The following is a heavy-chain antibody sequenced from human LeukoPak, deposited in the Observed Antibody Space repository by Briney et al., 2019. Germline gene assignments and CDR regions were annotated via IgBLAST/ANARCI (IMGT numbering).Heavy chain of an antibody. Sequence: GGSLRLSCAASGFTFSSYGMSWVRQAPGKGLEWVSSISSSSSYIYYADSVKGRFTISRDNAKNSLYLQMNSLRAEDTAVYYCAHGGVAAKGFDYWGQGTLVTVSS. CDR1: GFTFSSYG. J-gene: IGHJ4*02. CDR2: ISSSSSYI. V-gene: IGHV3-21*01. D-gene: IGHD2-15*01. CDR3: AHGGVAAKGFDY.